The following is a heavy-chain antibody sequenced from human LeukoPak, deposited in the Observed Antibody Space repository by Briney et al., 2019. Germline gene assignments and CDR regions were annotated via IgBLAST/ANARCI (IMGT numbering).Heavy chain of an antibody. D-gene: IGHD6-19*01. CDR2: ISGSGGST. Sequence: GASLRLSCAASGFTFSSYAMSWVRQAPGQGLEWVSAISGSGGSTYYADSVKGRFTISRDNSKNTLYLQMNSLRAEDTAVYYCAKDLGGWVYGMDVWGQGTTVTVSS. CDR3: AKDLGGWVYGMDV. V-gene: IGHV3-23*01. CDR1: GFTFSSYA. J-gene: IGHJ6*02.